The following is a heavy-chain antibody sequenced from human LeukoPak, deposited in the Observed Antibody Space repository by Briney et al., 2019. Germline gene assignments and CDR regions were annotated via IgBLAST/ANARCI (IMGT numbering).Heavy chain of an antibody. V-gene: IGHV3-48*01. D-gene: IGHD3-22*01. CDR2: VTSSSSTI. CDR3: AKVTMIVEYYFDY. J-gene: IGHJ4*02. Sequence: PGGSLRLSCAASGFTFSSYSMNWVRQAPGKGLEWVSYVTSSSSTIYYADSVKGRFTISRDNSKNTLYLQMNSLRAEDTAVYYCAKVTMIVEYYFDYWGQGTLVTVSS. CDR1: GFTFSSYS.